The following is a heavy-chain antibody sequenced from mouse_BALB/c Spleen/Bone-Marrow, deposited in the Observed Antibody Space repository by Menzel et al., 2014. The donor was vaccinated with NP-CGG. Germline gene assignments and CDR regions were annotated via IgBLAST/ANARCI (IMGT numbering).Heavy chain of an antibody. Sequence: EVHLVEPGGGLVKPGGSLKLSCAASGFTFSSYAMSWVRQTPEKRLEWVASISSGGSTYYPDSVTGGVTISRYNARNILYLQMSSLRSEDTAMYYCAREDYDYQYYFDYWGQGTTLTVSS. CDR1: GFTFSSYA. CDR3: AREDYDYQYYFDY. V-gene: IGHV5-6-5*01. J-gene: IGHJ2*01. CDR2: ISSGGST. D-gene: IGHD2-4*01.